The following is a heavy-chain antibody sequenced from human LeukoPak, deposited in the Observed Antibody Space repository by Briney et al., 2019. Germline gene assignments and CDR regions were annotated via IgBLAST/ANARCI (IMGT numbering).Heavy chain of an antibody. J-gene: IGHJ4*02. CDR2: ITKTGNSK. Sequence: GGSLRLSCVASGFTFSNYEMNWVRQAPGKGPEWVSYITKTGNSKYYADSVKGRFTVSRDDANKSLYLQMDSLGAEDTAVYYCVREGSLDDFDYWGQGTLVTVSP. V-gene: IGHV3-48*03. CDR1: GFTFSNYE. D-gene: IGHD3-9*01. CDR3: VREGSLDDFDY.